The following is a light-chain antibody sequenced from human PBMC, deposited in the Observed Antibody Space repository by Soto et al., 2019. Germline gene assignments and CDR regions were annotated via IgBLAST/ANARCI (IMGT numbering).Light chain of an antibody. CDR3: MQAVQTPPT. V-gene: IGKV2-28*01. Sequence: DIVMTQSPLSLPVTPGEPASISCRSSQSLLHSNGYNYLDWYLQKPGQSPQLLIYSGSNRASGVPDRFSGSGSATDSTLKLSRVEAEDVGTYYCMQAVQTPPTFGPGTKLEIK. CDR1: QSLLHSNGYNY. CDR2: SGS. J-gene: IGKJ2*01.